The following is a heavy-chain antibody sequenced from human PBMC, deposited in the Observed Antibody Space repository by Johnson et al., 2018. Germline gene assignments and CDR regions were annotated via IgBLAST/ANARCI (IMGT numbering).Heavy chain of an antibody. CDR2: TNPNDGVT. Sequence: QVRLVQSGAEVQRPGASVKVSCKASGYTFTSHWMHWVRQAPGQGLEWMAVTNPNDGVTHYAQKFQGRVSLTRDTSPSMLFLDLRRLPSEDSAVYYCFIEHSQDDESSWLDPWGQGTLVTVSS. V-gene: IGHV1-46*01. CDR3: FIEHSQDDESSWLDP. CDR1: GYTFTSHW. J-gene: IGHJ5*02. D-gene: IGHD1/OR15-1a*01.